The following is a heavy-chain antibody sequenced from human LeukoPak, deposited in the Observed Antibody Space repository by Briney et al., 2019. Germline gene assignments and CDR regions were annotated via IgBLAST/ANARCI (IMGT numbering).Heavy chain of an antibody. J-gene: IGHJ4*02. CDR3: ARSYDILTGYTLDY. CDR1: GFTFSSYW. D-gene: IGHD3-9*01. CDR2: IKQDGSEK. Sequence: GGSLRLPCAASGFTFSSYWMSWVRQAPGKGLEWVANIKQDGSEKYYVDSVKGRFTISRDNAKNSLYLQMNSLRAEDTAVYYCARSYDILTGYTLDYWGQGTLVTVSS. V-gene: IGHV3-7*01.